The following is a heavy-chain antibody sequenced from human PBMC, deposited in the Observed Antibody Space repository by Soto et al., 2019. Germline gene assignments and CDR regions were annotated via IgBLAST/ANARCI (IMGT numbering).Heavy chain of an antibody. D-gene: IGHD1-1*01. J-gene: IGHJ5*02. CDR2: IDLDTGNT. CDR1: GHTFSGHH. V-gene: IGHV1-2*02. CDR3: VLERTGTGGSES. Sequence: ASVKVSCKASGHTFSGHHMHWVRQAPGHELEWMTYIDLDTGNTASSQKFQGRVTTTRDTSFTTAYMDLSGLGSDDTALYYCVLERTGTGGSESWGQGNRVTVSS.